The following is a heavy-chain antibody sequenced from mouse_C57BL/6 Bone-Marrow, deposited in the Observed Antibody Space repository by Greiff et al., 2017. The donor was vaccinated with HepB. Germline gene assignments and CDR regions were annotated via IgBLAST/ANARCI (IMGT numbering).Heavy chain of an antibody. CDR2: IYPRSGNT. V-gene: IGHV1-81*01. CDR1: GYTFTSYG. D-gene: IGHD2-4*01. CDR3: ASIYYDYGAGSPYWYFDV. J-gene: IGHJ1*03. Sequence: VQLQHSGAELARPGASVKLSCKASGYTFTSYGISWVKQSTGQGLEWIGEIYPRSGNTYYNEKFKGKATLTADKSSSTAYMELRSLTSEDSAVYFCASIYYDYGAGSPYWYFDVWGTGTTVTVSS.